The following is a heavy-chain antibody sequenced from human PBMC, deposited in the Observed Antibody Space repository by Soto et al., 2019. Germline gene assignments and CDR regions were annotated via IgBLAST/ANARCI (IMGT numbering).Heavy chain of an antibody. V-gene: IGHV1-8*01. CDR3: ARRLLVAGGFDY. CDR1: GYTFTSYE. CDR2: MNPNSGNT. D-gene: IGHD6-19*01. J-gene: IGHJ4*02. Sequence: QVQLVQSGAEVKKPGASVKVSCKASGYTFTSYEINWVRQATGQGLGWMGWMNPNSGNTGYAQKFQGRVIMTRNTSISTAYMELSSLRSEDTAVYYCARRLLVAGGFDYWGQETLVTVSS.